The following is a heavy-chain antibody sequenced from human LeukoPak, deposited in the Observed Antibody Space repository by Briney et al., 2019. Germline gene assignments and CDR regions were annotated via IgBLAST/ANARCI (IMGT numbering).Heavy chain of an antibody. D-gene: IGHD3-16*01. V-gene: IGHV1-69*05. CDR2: TSPISSTV. CDR3: ARDRGDVFDI. Sequence: ASVKVSCKASGGSFSSYAISWIRQAPGQGLEWMGGTSPISSTVDHAQKLQGRVTITTDEPTSTTFMELSSLRSEDTAVYYCARDRGDVFDIWGQGTMVSVS. J-gene: IGHJ3*02. CDR1: GGSFSSYA.